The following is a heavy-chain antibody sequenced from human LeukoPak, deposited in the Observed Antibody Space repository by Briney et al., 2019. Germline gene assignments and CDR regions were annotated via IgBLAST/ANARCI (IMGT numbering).Heavy chain of an antibody. CDR3: ARRYGGWEPNIDY. CDR2: INSDGSST. D-gene: IGHD4-23*01. J-gene: IGHJ4*02. Sequence: GGSLRLSCAASGFTFSSYWMHWVRQAPGKGLVWVSRINSDGSSTSYADSVKGRFTISRDNAKNTLYLQMNSLRAEDTAVYYCARRYGGWEPNIDYWGQGTLVTVSS. CDR1: GFTFSSYW. V-gene: IGHV3-74*01.